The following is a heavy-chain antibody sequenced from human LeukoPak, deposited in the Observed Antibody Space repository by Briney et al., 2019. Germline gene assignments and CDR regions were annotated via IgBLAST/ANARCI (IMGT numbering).Heavy chain of an antibody. V-gene: IGHV3-23*01. Sequence: PGGSLRLSCAASGFTFSSYAMSWVRQAPGKGLEWISGIRSAVETTHYADSVKGRFIISRDDFKNALSLQLNSLRPEDTILYYCAKHFCTGLDCSLFDSWGQGTLVTVSS. J-gene: IGHJ4*02. CDR3: AKHFCTGLDCSLFDS. CDR2: IRSAVETT. D-gene: IGHD3/OR15-3a*01. CDR1: GFTFSSYA.